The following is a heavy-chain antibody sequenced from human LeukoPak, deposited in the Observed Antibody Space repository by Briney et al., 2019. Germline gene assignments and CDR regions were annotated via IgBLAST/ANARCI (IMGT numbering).Heavy chain of an antibody. CDR1: GFTFGDYA. Sequence: GGSLRLSCIASGFTFGDYAMSWVRQAPGKGLEWVGFVRTKVNGGTIEYAASVKGRFIISRDDSKSIAYLQMNSLKTEDTAVYYCTREDRTDYWGQGTLVTVSS. V-gene: IGHV3-49*04. J-gene: IGHJ4*02. CDR2: VRTKVNGGTI. CDR3: TREDRTDY.